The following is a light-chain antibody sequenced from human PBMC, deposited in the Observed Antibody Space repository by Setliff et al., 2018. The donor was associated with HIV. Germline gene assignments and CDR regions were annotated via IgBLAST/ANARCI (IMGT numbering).Light chain of an antibody. CDR3: SSYAITNTLP. V-gene: IGLV2-14*02. Sequence: QSALTQPASVSGSPGQSITISCTGTSSDVGSYNLVSWYQQHPGKAPKLMIYEVKNRPSGVSNRFSGSKSGNTASLTISGLQAEDEADYYCSSYAITNTLPFGTGTKVT. J-gene: IGLJ1*01. CDR1: SSDVGSYNL. CDR2: EVK.